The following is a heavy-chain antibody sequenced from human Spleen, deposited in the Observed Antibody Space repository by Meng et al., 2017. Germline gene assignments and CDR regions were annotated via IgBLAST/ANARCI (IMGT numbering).Heavy chain of an antibody. CDR2: ISNSGDT. J-gene: IGHJ4*02. CDR3: VRHVPSNLPGPRFDY. V-gene: IGHV4-59*08. Sequence: QPQLQESGPGRVKPSETLSPTCTVSGVSISTYYWIWIRQPPGKGLECVGYISNSGDTNYSPSLRSRVSMSIDTSKNQFSLRLSSVTAADTAVYYCVRHVPSNLPGPRFDYWGQGALVTVSS. D-gene: IGHD4-11*01. CDR1: GVSISTYY.